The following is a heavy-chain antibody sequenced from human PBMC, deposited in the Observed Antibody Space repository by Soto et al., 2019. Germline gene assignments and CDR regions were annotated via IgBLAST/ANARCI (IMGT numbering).Heavy chain of an antibody. CDR2: IYYSGST. V-gene: IGHV4-59*08. J-gene: IGHJ5*02. Sequence: SETLSLTCTVSGGSISSYYWSWIRQPPGKGLEWIGYIYYSGSTNYNPSLKSRVTISVDTSKNQFSLKLSSVTAADTAVYYCARLSYSYWFDPWGQGTLVTVSS. CDR1: GGSISSYY. CDR3: ARLSYSYWFDP. D-gene: IGHD4-4*01.